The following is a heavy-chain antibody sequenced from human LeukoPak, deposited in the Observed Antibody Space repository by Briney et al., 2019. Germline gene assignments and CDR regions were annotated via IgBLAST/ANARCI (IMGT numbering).Heavy chain of an antibody. V-gene: IGHV3-30-3*01. CDR3: AREIPGRIAADC. CDR1: GFTFSSYA. J-gene: IGHJ4*02. Sequence: GRSLRLSCAASGFTFSSYAMYWVRQAPGKGLEWVAVISYDGSNKYYADSVKGRFTISRDNSKNTLYLQMNSLRVEDTAVYYCAREIPGRIAADCWGQGTLVTVSS. D-gene: IGHD2-15*01. CDR2: ISYDGSNK.